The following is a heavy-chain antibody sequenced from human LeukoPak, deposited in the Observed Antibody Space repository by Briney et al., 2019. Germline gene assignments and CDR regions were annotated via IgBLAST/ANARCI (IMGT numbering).Heavy chain of an antibody. CDR2: ISSSSSTI. V-gene: IGHV3-48*01. CDR1: GFTFSSYS. CDR3: ARDLSWGSYTS. D-gene: IGHD3-16*01. Sequence: GGSLRLSCAASGFTFSSYSMNWVRQAPGKGLEWVSYISSSSSTIYYADSVKGRFTISRDNAKNSLYLQMNSLSAEDTAVYYCARDLSWGSYTSWGQGTLVTVSS. J-gene: IGHJ4*02.